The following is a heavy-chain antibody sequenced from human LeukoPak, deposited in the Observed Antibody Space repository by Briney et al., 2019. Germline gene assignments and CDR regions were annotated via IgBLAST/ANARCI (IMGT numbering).Heavy chain of an antibody. D-gene: IGHD4-17*01. Sequence: GGSLRLSCTASGFTFSDYAISWVRQAPGKGLEWIGFIMSKTYGGTEYAASVKDRFVISRDDSKTIAYLQMNSLKTEDTAVYYCSRGGVNDYGDGQYFQYWGQGTLVTVSS. J-gene: IGHJ1*01. CDR1: GFTFSDYA. V-gene: IGHV3-49*04. CDR3: SRGGVNDYGDGQYFQY. CDR2: IMSKTYGGT.